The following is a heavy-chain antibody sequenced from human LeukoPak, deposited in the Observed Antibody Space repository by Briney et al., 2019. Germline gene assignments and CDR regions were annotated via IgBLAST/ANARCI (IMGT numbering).Heavy chain of an antibody. CDR3: ARISGSYVFDY. CDR2: ITSSTYT. CDR1: GFTSSDYY. J-gene: IGHJ4*02. Sequence: PGGSLRLSCAASGFTSSDYYMRWMRQAPGKGLEWVSYITSSTYTYYTDSVKGRFTISRDNAKNSMYLQMNSLRAEDTAVYYCARISGSYVFDYWGQGTLVTVSS. D-gene: IGHD1-26*01. V-gene: IGHV3-11*03.